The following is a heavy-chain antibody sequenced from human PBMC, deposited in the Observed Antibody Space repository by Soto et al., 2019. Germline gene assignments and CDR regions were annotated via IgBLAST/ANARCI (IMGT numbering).Heavy chain of an antibody. CDR3: AKEFFDSSGFYPSLDALDI. Sequence: QVQLAESGGGVVQPGRSLTITCAASGFTLGTYGMHWVRQAPGKGLEWVAVISNDGGDKYYSDSVMGRFTISRDNSKNTLFLQMTSLRAEDTAVYFCAKEFFDSSGFYPSLDALDILGQGTVVTVSS. CDR1: GFTLGTYG. CDR2: ISNDGGDK. V-gene: IGHV3-30*18. J-gene: IGHJ3*02. D-gene: IGHD3-22*01.